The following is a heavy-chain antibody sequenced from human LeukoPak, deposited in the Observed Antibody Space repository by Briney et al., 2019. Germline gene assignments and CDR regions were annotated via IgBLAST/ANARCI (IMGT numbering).Heavy chain of an antibody. Sequence: SETLSLTCTVSGVSVSSGTYYWSWIRQPPGKGLEWIGYIYYSGSTNYNPSLKSRVTISVDTSKNQFSLKLSSVTAADTAVYYCARALFWYFDYWGQGTLVTVSS. CDR1: GVSVSSGTYY. CDR3: ARALFWYFDY. J-gene: IGHJ4*02. V-gene: IGHV4-61*01. D-gene: IGHD2/OR15-2a*01. CDR2: IYYSGST.